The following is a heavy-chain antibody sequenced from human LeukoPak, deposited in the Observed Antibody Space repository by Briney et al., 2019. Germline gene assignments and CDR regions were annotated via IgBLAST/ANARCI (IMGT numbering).Heavy chain of an antibody. CDR1: GFTFSNYG. J-gene: IGHJ4*02. V-gene: IGHV3-23*01. Sequence: GGTLRLSCAASGFTFSNYGMGWVRQAPGKGLEWVSVISGSGDNTYYADSVKGRFTISRDNSKNTLYLQMNSLRAEDTAVYYCAKDPSSDFWGQGTLVTVSS. CDR2: ISGSGDNT. CDR3: AKDPSSDF.